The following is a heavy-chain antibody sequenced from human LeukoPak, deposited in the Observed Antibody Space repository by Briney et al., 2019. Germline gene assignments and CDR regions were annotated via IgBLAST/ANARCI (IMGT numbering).Heavy chain of an antibody. CDR2: INPNSGGT. V-gene: IGHV1-2*02. Sequence: GASVKASCKASGYTFTGYYMHWVRQAPGQGLEWVGWINPNSGGTNYAQKFQGRVTMTRDTSISTAYMELSRLRSDDTAVYYCARMGYCGGDCYPIDYWGQGTLVTVSS. D-gene: IGHD2-21*02. J-gene: IGHJ4*02. CDR3: ARMGYCGGDCYPIDY. CDR1: GYTFTGYY.